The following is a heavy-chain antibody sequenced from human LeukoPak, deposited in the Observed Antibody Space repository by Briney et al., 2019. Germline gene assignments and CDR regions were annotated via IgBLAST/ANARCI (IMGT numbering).Heavy chain of an antibody. Sequence: SEALSLTCTQSGGSICSSSCYWGWIRLPPGEGMGWLGSIYYGVSTSYNPSLKSRVTISVDTSKSQFALNLSSVTAADTAVYHCARHERIAARRRPVYGMDVGGQGTTVTVS. V-gene: IGHV4-39*01. CDR1: GGSICSSSCY. CDR2: IYYGVST. D-gene: IGHD6-6*01. CDR3: ARHERIAARRRPVYGMDV. J-gene: IGHJ6*02.